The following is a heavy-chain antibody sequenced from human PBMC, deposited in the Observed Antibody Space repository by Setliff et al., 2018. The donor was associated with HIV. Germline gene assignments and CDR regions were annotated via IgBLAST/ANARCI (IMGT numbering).Heavy chain of an antibody. CDR2: IDNTDKT. CDR1: GFSFSTNA. Sequence: GGSLRLSCEASGFSFSTNAMGWVRQAPGKGLEWVSGIDNTDKTLYADSVKGRLTISRDNSRNTLFLQMNSLRAEDTAVYYCARVGDYNFWSGYKYFDYWGQGTLVTVSS. J-gene: IGHJ4*02. V-gene: IGHV3-23*01. CDR3: ARVGDYNFWSGYKYFDY. D-gene: IGHD3-3*01.